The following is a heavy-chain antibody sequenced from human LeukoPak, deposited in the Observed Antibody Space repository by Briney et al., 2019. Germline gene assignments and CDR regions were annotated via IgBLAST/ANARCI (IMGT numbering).Heavy chain of an antibody. V-gene: IGHV1-69*13. CDR2: IIPIFGTA. J-gene: IGHJ4*02. Sequence: ASVKVSCKASGGTFSSYAISWVRQAPGQGLEWMGGIIPIFGTANYAQKFQGRVTITADESTSTAYMELSRLRSEDTAVYYCARALSRDGYEVGYWGQGTLVTVSS. CDR1: GGTFSSYA. D-gene: IGHD5-24*01. CDR3: ARALSRDGYEVGY.